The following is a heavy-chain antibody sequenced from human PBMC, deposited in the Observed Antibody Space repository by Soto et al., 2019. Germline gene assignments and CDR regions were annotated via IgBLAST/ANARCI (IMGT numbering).Heavy chain of an antibody. CDR3: ARVWGGAFDF. J-gene: IGHJ3*01. D-gene: IGHD3-10*01. Sequence: PSDTLSLTCAVYGGSFSGYYWSWIRQPPGKGLEWIGYIYYSGSTNYNPSLKSRVTISVDTSKNQFSLKLSSVTAADTAVYYCARVWGGAFDFWGQGTMVTVSS. CDR2: IYYSGST. V-gene: IGHV4-59*01. CDR1: GGSFSGYY.